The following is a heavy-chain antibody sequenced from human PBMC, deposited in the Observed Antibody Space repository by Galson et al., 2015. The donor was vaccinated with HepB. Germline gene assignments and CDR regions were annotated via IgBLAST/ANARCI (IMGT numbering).Heavy chain of an antibody. Sequence: CAISGDSVSNNNAAWNWIRKSPSRGLEWLGRTYYRARWYNDYAESLRSRISINPDTSKNQFSLQLKSVTPEDTAVYYCARVFGTIYYYGLDVRGQGTTVTVSS. V-gene: IGHV6-1*01. D-gene: IGHD2-2*01. CDR3: ARVFGTIYYYGLDV. CDR2: TYYRARWYN. J-gene: IGHJ6*02. CDR1: GDSVSNNNAA.